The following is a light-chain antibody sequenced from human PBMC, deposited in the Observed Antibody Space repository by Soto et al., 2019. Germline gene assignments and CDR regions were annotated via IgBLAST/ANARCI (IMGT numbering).Light chain of an antibody. V-gene: IGLV1-47*01. CDR1: NSNIGYNS. Sequence: QSVLTQPPSVSGTPGQRVTISCSGSNSNIGYNSVYWYQQLPGTAPKLLIYRSHERPSGVPDRFSVSKSGTSASLAISGLRSEDEADYSCATWDDNLSGVVFGGGTKLTVL. CDR2: RSH. J-gene: IGLJ3*02. CDR3: ATWDDNLSGVV.